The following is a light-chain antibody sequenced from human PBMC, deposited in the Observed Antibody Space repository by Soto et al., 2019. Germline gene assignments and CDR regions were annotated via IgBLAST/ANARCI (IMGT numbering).Light chain of an antibody. CDR3: QQYNNWWT. CDR1: QSVTSN. J-gene: IGKJ1*01. Sequence: EIVMTQSPATLSVSPGERATLSCRASQSVTSNLAWFQHKPGQAPRLLIYGASTRAAGVPDRFSGRGSGTDITLTISGLQSEDFAIYYCQQYNNWWTFGQGTKVEIK. CDR2: GAS. V-gene: IGKV3-15*01.